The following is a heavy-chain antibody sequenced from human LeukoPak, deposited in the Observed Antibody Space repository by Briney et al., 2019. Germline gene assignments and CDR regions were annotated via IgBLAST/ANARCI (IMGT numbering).Heavy chain of an antibody. CDR2: MNPNSGNT. J-gene: IGHJ3*02. V-gene: IGHV1-8*01. CDR3: ARWGDLYYYDSSDAFDI. D-gene: IGHD3-22*01. Sequence: SVKVSCKASGYTFTSYDINWVRQATGQGLEWMGWMNPNSGNTGYAQKFQGRVTMTRNTSISTAYMELSSLRSEDTAVYYCARWGDLYYYDSSDAFDIWGQGTMVTVSS. CDR1: GYTFTSYD.